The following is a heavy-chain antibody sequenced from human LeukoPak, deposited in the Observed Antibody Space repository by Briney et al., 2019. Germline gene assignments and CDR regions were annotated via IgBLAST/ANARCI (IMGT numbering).Heavy chain of an antibody. V-gene: IGHV1-2*02. Sequence: APVKVSCKASGYTFTGYYMHWVRQAPGQGLEWMGWINPNSGGTNYAQKFQGRVTMTRGTSISTAYMELSRLRSDDTAVYYCARVRQWLETDFDYWGQGTLVTVSS. J-gene: IGHJ4*02. D-gene: IGHD6-19*01. CDR2: INPNSGGT. CDR1: GYTFTGYY. CDR3: ARVRQWLETDFDY.